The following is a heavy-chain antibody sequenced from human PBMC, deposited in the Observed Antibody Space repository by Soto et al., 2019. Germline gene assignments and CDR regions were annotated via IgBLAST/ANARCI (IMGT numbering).Heavy chain of an antibody. CDR3: TRHSEGYSSSWYLFDP. Sequence: PGGSLRLSCAASGFTFSGSAMHWVRQASGKGLEWVGHIRSKANSYATAYAASVKGRFTISRDDSKNTAYLQMNSLKTEDTAVYYCTRHSEGYSSSWYLFDPWGQGTLVTVSS. J-gene: IGHJ5*02. D-gene: IGHD6-13*01. V-gene: IGHV3-73*01. CDR2: IRSKANSYAT. CDR1: GFTFSGSA.